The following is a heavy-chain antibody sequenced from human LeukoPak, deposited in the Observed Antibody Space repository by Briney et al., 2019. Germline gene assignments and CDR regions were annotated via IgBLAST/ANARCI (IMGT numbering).Heavy chain of an antibody. CDR3: AKETLEWSPPDI. J-gene: IGHJ3*02. CDR1: GFSFSDYY. V-gene: IGHV3-11*04. D-gene: IGHD3-3*01. Sequence: GGSLRLSCAASGFSFSDYYMSWIRQAPGKGLEWISYISTSDNIIYYADSVKGRFTISGDNAKNSLYLQMNSLRAEDTAVYYCAKETLEWSPPDIWGQGTTVTVSS. CDR2: ISTSDNII.